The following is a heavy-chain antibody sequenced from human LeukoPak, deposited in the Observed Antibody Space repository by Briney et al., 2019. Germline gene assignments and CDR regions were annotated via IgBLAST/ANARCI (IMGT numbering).Heavy chain of an antibody. CDR2: IYYGGST. V-gene: IGHV4-59*12. CDR1: GGSISSYY. J-gene: IGHJ5*02. D-gene: IGHD6-19*01. Sequence: KPSETLSLTCTVSGGSISSYYWSWIRQPPGKGLEWIGYIYYGGSTNYNPSLKSRVTISVDTSKNQFSLKLSSVTAADTAVYYCARAYSSGWYPNWFDPWGQGTLVTVSS. CDR3: ARAYSSGWYPNWFDP.